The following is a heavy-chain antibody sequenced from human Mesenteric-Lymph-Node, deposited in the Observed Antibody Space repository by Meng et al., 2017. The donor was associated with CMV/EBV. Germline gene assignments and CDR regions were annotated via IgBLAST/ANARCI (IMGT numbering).Heavy chain of an antibody. CDR2: IIPIFGTA. CDR3: ASNKWNRACSSTSCYTSDY. J-gene: IGHJ4*02. Sequence: SVKVSCKASGGTFSSYAISWVRQAPGQGLEWMGGIIPIFGTANYAQKFQGRVTITTDESTSTAYMELSSLRFEDTAVYYCASNKWNRACSSTSCYTSDYWGQGTLVTVSS. CDR1: GGTFSSYA. D-gene: IGHD2-2*02. V-gene: IGHV1-69*05.